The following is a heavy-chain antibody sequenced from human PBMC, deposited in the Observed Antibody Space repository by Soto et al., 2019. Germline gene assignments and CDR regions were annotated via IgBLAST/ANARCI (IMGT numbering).Heavy chain of an antibody. V-gene: IGHV3-23*01. CDR3: ARVDRGSVARPTRLDP. CDR1: GFTLTAYA. D-gene: IGHD2-21*01. CDR2: TTGGAGLT. J-gene: IGHJ5*02. Sequence: EVRLLESGGGLVQPGGALRLSCTASGFTLTAYAIDWVGRAPGKGLEWVSATTGGAGLTYYADSVKGRFSVSSDTPGNPLYLQLNSLRPEHTAVYYCARVDRGSVARPTRLDPWGQGTLVTVSS.